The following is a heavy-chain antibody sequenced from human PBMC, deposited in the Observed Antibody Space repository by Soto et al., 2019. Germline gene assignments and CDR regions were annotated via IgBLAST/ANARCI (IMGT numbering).Heavy chain of an antibody. CDR1: GGTFSSYA. J-gene: IGHJ5*02. Sequence: QVQLVQSGAEVKKPGSSVKVSCKASGGTFSSYAISWVRQAPGQGLEWMGGIIPIFGTANYAQKFQGRVTITADESTSPAYMELSSLRSEDTAVYYCARGKDDILPGIPPPGWFDPWGQGTLVTVSS. V-gene: IGHV1-69*01. D-gene: IGHD3-9*01. CDR2: IIPIFGTA. CDR3: ARGKDDILPGIPPPGWFDP.